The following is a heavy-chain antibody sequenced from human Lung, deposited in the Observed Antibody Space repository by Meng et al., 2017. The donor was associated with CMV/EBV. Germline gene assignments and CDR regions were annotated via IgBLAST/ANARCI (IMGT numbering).Heavy chain of an antibody. Sequence: ASXXVSXKASGYTFTSYGISWVRQAPGQGLEWMGWISAYNGNTNYAQKLQGRVTMTTDTSTSTAYMELRSLRSDDTAVYYCARNRYCSSTSCYFDYWGQGTVVTVSS. J-gene: IGHJ4*02. CDR3: ARNRYCSSTSCYFDY. CDR2: ISAYNGNT. CDR1: GYTFTSYG. D-gene: IGHD2-2*01. V-gene: IGHV1-18*01.